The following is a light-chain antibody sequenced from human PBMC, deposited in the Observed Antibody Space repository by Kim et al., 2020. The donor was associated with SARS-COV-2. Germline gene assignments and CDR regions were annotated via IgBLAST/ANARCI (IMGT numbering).Light chain of an antibody. CDR1: QSPLHINVIDS. Sequence: EAAAISFSASQSPLHINVIDSWDWYLQKPAQSPHLRIYLGSNRASGVPDMFSGSGSGTDFTLKISRVEAEDVGVYHCMQALQTLRSFGQGTKLEI. CDR3: MQALQTLRS. V-gene: IGKV2-28*01. CDR2: LGS. J-gene: IGKJ2*03.